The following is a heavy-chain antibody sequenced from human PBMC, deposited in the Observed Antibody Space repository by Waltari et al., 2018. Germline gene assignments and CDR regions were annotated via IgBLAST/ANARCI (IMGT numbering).Heavy chain of an antibody. CDR2: TYHSGTT. CDR1: GGSIGRSNYY. CDR3: ARQDFWSGYYTIDY. Sequence: QLQLQESGPGLVKASETLSLTCNVSGGSIGRSNYYWGWIRQPPGKGLEWIGNTYHSGTTYSNPSLKSRVAISVDTSKNQFSLKVSSMTATDTAIYYCARQDFWSGYYTIDYWGQGTLVTVSS. D-gene: IGHD3-3*01. J-gene: IGHJ4*02. V-gene: IGHV4-39*01.